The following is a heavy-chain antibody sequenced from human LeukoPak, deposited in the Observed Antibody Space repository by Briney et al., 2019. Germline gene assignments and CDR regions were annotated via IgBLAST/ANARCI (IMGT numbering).Heavy chain of an antibody. CDR2: ISWNSGSI. CDR1: GFTFDDYA. D-gene: IGHD1-26*01. J-gene: IGHJ4*02. V-gene: IGHV3-9*01. Sequence: QPGRSLRLSCAASGFTFDDYAMHWVRQAPGKGLEWVSGISWNSGSIGYADSVKGRFTISRDNAKNSLYLQMNSLRAEDTALYYCAKVPSGSYRPGYFDYWGQGTLVTVSS. CDR3: AKVPSGSYRPGYFDY.